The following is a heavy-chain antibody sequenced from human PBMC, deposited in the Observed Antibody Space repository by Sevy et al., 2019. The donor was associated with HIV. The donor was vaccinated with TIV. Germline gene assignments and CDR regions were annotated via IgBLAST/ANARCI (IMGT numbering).Heavy chain of an antibody. CDR3: AKGPFGGNDFAS. J-gene: IGHJ4*02. V-gene: IGHV3-30*18. CDR2: ISYDGSYK. D-gene: IGHD2-15*01. CDR1: GFIFSNHG. Sequence: GGFLRLSCAASGFIFSNHGMHWVRQAPGKGLEWVAVISYDGSYKNYGDSVKGRFTISRDNSKNTLYLQMDSLRAEDLAVFYCAKGPFGGNDFASWGQGTLVTVSS.